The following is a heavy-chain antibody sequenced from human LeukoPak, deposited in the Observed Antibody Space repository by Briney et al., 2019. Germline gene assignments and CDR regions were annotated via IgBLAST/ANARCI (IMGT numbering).Heavy chain of an antibody. CDR2: INHSGST. D-gene: IGHD3-16*02. CDR1: GGSFSGYY. V-gene: IGHV4-34*01. CDR3: ARRYYDYVWGSYRFDY. J-gene: IGHJ4*02. Sequence: KPSETLSLTCAVYGGSFSGYYWSWIRQPPGKGLEWIGEINHSGSTNYNPSLKSRVTTSVDTSKNQFSLKLSSVTAADTAVYYCARRYYDYVWGSYRFDYWGQGTLVTVSS.